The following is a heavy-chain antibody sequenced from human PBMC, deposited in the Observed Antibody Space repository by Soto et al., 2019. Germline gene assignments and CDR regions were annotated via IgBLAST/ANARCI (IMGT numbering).Heavy chain of an antibody. V-gene: IGHV3-15*01. Sequence: GGSLRLSCAASGFTFSNAWMSWVRQAPGKGLEWVGRIKSKTDGRKKDYAGPGKGRFTISRYDTKNTLYLQMNSLKTEDTAVYYCTTTITITTYDNCYMDVWGKGTTVTVSS. CDR3: TTTITITTYDNCYMDV. CDR2: IKSKTDGRKK. D-gene: IGHD3-3*01. J-gene: IGHJ6*03. CDR1: GFTFSNAW.